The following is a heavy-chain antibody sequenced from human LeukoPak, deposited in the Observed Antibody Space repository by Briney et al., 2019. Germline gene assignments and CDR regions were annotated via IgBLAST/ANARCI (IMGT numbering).Heavy chain of an antibody. CDR3: AAGYYGSGIYYYGMDV. CDR2: ISYDGSNK. J-gene: IGHJ6*02. D-gene: IGHD3-10*01. Sequence: GGSLRLSCAASGFTFSSYSVNWVRQAPGKGLEWVAVISYDGSNKYYADSVKGRFTISRDNSKNTLYLQMNSLRAEDTAVYYCAAGYYGSGIYYYGMDVWGQGTTVTVSS. V-gene: IGHV3-30*03. CDR1: GFTFSSYS.